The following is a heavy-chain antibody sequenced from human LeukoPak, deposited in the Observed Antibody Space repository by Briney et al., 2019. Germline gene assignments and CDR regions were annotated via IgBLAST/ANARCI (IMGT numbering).Heavy chain of an antibody. CDR2: IYISGST. D-gene: IGHD2-2*01. CDR3: ARAYCSSTSCYFIDY. CDR1: GGSISSSSYY. V-gene: IGHV4-39*07. J-gene: IGHJ4*02. Sequence: SETLSLTCTVSGGSISSSSYYWGWIRQPPGKGLEWIGRIYISGSTNYNPSLKSRVTISVDTSKNQFSLKLSSVTAADTAVYYCARAYCSSTSCYFIDYWGQGTLVTVSS.